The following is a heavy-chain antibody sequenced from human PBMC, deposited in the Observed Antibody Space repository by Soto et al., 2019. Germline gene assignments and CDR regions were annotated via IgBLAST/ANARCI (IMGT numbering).Heavy chain of an antibody. CDR3: VSDRGYGHASVPYS. V-gene: IGHV3-30*03. CDR1: GFTFSSYG. J-gene: IGHJ4*02. D-gene: IGHD5-18*01. Sequence: ESGGGVVQPGRSLRLSCAASGFTFSSYGMHWVRQAPGTGLEWVAVISYDGGLQHYAGSVKGRFTISRDNSKNMVLLQMNSLRAEDTAVYYCVSDRGYGHASVPYSWGQGTLVSVSS. CDR2: ISYDGGLQ.